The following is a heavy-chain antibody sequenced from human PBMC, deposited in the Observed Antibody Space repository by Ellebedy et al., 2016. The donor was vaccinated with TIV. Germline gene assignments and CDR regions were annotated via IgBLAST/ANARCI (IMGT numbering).Heavy chain of an antibody. CDR1: GFTFSTYW. Sequence: GGSLRLSXAASGFTFSTYWMSWVRQAPGRGLEWLANIKQDGREKYYVDSVKGRFTISRDNAQNSLYLQMNSLRPEDTAVYFCTRSAAFCTSTSCPGVDSWGQGTLVTVSS. V-gene: IGHV3-7*01. CDR3: TRSAAFCTSTSCPGVDS. D-gene: IGHD2-2*01. J-gene: IGHJ5*01. CDR2: IKQDGREK.